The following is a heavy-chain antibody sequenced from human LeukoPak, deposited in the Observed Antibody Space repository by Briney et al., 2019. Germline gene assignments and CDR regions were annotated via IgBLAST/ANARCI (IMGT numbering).Heavy chain of an antibody. CDR1: GGSIRSSYYY. V-gene: IGHV4-39*01. Sequence: SETLSLTCNVSGGSIRSSYYYWGWIRQPPGKGLEWIGSLYDSGSTYYKPSLKSRVIIFGNTSKNQSYLKLNSVTAADTAVYYCARHYGPWGQGTLVTVSS. CDR2: LYDSGST. D-gene: IGHD3-10*01. CDR3: ARHYGP. J-gene: IGHJ5*02.